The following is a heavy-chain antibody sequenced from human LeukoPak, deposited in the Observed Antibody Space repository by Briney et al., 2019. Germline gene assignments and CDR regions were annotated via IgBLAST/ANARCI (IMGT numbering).Heavy chain of an antibody. V-gene: IGHV1-2*02. Sequence: GASVTVSCKPSGYSFSVYYIHWVRQAPGQGLEWMGWISPYSGATDYAQRFQGRVTMTRDTSINTVYMELSRLASDDTAMYYCARDGDSSGYYLARYGLDVWGQGTTVPVSS. J-gene: IGHJ6*02. CDR2: ISPYSGAT. CDR3: ARDGDSSGYYLARYGLDV. CDR1: GYSFSVYY. D-gene: IGHD3-22*01.